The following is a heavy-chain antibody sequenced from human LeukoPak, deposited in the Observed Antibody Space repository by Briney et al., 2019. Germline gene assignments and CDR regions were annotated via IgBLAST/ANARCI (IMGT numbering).Heavy chain of an antibody. CDR3: ARGRTNYDY. CDR1: GGSFSGYY. J-gene: IGHJ4*02. Sequence: SETLSLTCAVYGGSFSGYYWSWIRQPPGKGLEWIGIIYHSGSTYYNPSLKSRVTISVDTSKNQFSLKLSSVTAADTAVYYCARGRTNYDYWGQGNLVTISS. V-gene: IGHV4-34*01. D-gene: IGHD1-14*01. CDR2: IYHSGST.